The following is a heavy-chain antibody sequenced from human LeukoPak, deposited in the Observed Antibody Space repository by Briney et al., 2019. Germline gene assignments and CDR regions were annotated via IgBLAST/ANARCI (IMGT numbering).Heavy chain of an antibody. Sequence: GGSLRLSCATSGFTFSSYAMHWVRQAPGKGLEWVAIISYDGSNEYYADSVKGRFTISRDNSKNTLYLQMNSLRAEDTAVYYCARDRGGLRFEYCFDYWGQGTLVTVSS. CDR1: GFTFSSYA. D-gene: IGHD5-12*01. V-gene: IGHV3-30*04. J-gene: IGHJ4*02. CDR2: ISYDGSNE. CDR3: ARDRGGLRFEYCFDY.